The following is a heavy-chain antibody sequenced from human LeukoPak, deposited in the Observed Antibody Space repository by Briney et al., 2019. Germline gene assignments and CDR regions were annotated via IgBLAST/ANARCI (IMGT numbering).Heavy chain of an antibody. D-gene: IGHD6-13*01. J-gene: IGHJ4*02. CDR3: AKDRAAAGYFDY. V-gene: IGHV3-9*01. Sequence: PGGSLRLSCAASGFTFDDYAMHWVRQAPGKGLEWVSGISWNSGSIGYADSVKGRFTISRDNAKNSLYLQMNSLRAEDTALYYCAKDRAAAGYFDYWGQGTLVTVSS. CDR2: ISWNSGSI. CDR1: GFTFDDYA.